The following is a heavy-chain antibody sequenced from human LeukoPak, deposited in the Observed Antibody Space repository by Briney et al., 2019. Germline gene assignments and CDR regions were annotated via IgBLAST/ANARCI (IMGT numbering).Heavy chain of an antibody. CDR2: MNPNSGNT. D-gene: IGHD2-21*01. CDR1: GYTFTSYD. V-gene: IGHV1-8*01. J-gene: IGHJ4*02. CDR3: ARESQCGYFDY. Sequence: ASVKVSCKASGYTFTSYDINWVRQAAGQGLEWMGWMNPNSGNTGYAQKFQGRVTVTRNTSISTAYMELSSLRSEDTAVYYCARESQCGYFDYWGQGTLVTVSS.